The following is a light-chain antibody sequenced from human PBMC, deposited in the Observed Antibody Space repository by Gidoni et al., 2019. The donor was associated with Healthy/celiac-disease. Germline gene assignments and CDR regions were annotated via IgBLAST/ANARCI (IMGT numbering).Light chain of an antibody. CDR1: QSVSSN. J-gene: IGKJ1*01. CDR3: QQYNNWPPWT. V-gene: IGKV3-15*01. Sequence: EIVMTQSPATLSVSPGERATLSCRASQSVSSNLAWYQQQPGQAPRLLIYGASTRATGSPARFSGSGSGTEFTLTISSLQSEDFAVYYCQQYNNWPPWTFGQXTKVEIK. CDR2: GAS.